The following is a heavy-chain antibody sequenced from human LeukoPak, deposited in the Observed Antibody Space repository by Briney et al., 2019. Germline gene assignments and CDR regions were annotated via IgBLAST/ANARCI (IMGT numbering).Heavy chain of an antibody. V-gene: IGHV1-69*05. CDR3: ATGVIAAAGTGFDY. CDR2: IIPIFGTA. Sequence: SVKVSCKASGGTFSSYAISWVRQAPGQGLEWMGGIIPIFGTANYAQKFQGRVTITTDESTSTAYMELSSLRSEDTAVYYCATGVIAAAGTGFDYWGQGTLVTVSS. CDR1: GGTFSSYA. J-gene: IGHJ4*02. D-gene: IGHD6-13*01.